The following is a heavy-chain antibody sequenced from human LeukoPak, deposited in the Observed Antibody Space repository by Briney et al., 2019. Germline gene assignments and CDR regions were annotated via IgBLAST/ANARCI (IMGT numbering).Heavy chain of an antibody. CDR3: AKSLTFHSSIPVGAFDF. V-gene: IGHV3-30*18. J-gene: IGHJ3*01. CDR2: ISWDTTNR. D-gene: IGHD2-21*01. Sequence: GGSLRLSCAVSGFTFSSYAMHWVRQAPGKGLEWVAVISWDTTNRYYTDSVKGRFTISRDNSKKTLYLQMNNVKTEDTAVYYCAKSLTFHSSIPVGAFDFWGQGTAVTVS. CDR1: GFTFSSYA.